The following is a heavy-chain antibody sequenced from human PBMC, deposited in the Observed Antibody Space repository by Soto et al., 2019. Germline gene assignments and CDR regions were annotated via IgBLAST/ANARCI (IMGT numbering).Heavy chain of an antibody. CDR1: GGTFSSYA. Sequence: ASVKVSCKASGGTFSSYAISWVRQAPGQGLEWMGGIIPIFGTANYAQKFQGRVTITADESTSTAYMELSSLRSEDTAVYYCASRERARDYAFYWGQGTLVTVSS. CDR2: IIPIFGTA. CDR3: ASRERARDYAFY. V-gene: IGHV1-69*13. D-gene: IGHD3-16*01. J-gene: IGHJ4*02.